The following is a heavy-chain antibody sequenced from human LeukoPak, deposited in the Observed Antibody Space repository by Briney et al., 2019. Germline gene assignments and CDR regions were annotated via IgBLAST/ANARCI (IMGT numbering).Heavy chain of an antibody. D-gene: IGHD1-1*01. Sequence: SETLSLTCTVSGGSMSSYYWNWIRQSPGKGLEWIAYIYDSGRTNYNPSLRSRVTISVDTSKNQFSLKLSSLTAADTAVFYCARGAERYILLDLWGQGTLVTVSS. V-gene: IGHV4-59*01. J-gene: IGHJ5*02. CDR2: IYDSGRT. CDR3: ARGAERYILLDL. CDR1: GGSMSSYY.